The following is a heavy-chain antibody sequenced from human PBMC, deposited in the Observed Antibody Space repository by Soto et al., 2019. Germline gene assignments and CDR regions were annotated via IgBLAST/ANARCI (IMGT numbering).Heavy chain of an antibody. D-gene: IGHD5-18*01. CDR3: AKDIVKYTYGACDY. V-gene: IGHV3-30*18. J-gene: IGHJ4*02. Sequence: QVQLVESGGAVVQPGTSLRLSCAASGFGFNTYGMYWVRQAPGKGLEWVAAISYDGSNQYHADSVKGRFTISRDNSKSTLYLQMNSLRVEDTAVYYCAKDIVKYTYGACDYWGQGALVTVSS. CDR1: GFGFNTYG. CDR2: ISYDGSNQ.